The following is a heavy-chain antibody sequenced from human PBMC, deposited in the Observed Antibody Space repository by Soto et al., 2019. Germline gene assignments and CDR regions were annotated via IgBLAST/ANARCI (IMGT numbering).Heavy chain of an antibody. Sequence: SQTLSLPCAISGDSVSSNSAAWNWIRQSPSRGLEWLGRTYYRSKWYNDYAVSVKSRITINPDTSKNQFSLQLNSVTPEDTAVYYCAREYPSSSPPYYYYGMDVWGQGTTVTVSS. D-gene: IGHD6-6*01. J-gene: IGHJ6*02. CDR1: GDSVSSNSAA. CDR3: AREYPSSSPPYYYYGMDV. V-gene: IGHV6-1*01. CDR2: TYYRSKWYN.